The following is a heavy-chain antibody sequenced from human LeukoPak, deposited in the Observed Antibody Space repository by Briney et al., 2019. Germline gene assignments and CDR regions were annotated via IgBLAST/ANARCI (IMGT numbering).Heavy chain of an antibody. J-gene: IGHJ6*03. V-gene: IGHV1-69*05. CDR3: ARGGYYYMDV. CDR2: IIPIFGTA. CDR1: GGTFSSYA. Sequence: GSSVRVSCKASGGTFSSYAISWVRQAPGQGLEWMGGIIPIFGTANYAQKFQGRVTITTDESTSTAYMELSSLRSEDTAVYYCARGGYYYMDVWGKGTTVTVSS.